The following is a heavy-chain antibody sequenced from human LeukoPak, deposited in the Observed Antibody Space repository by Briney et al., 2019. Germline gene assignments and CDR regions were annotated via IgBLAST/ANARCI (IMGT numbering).Heavy chain of an antibody. V-gene: IGHV4-59*08. CDR1: GGSINGYF. CDR3: ARQDGATTPYYYYYYMDV. D-gene: IGHD5-12*01. J-gene: IGHJ6*03. CDR2: IDHTGST. Sequence: PSETLSLTCTVSGGSINGYFWSCFPQPPGKGLEWIGNIDHTGSTKYNPSLKSRVTVSFHTSDNQFSLMLTSVTAADTAVYYCARQDGATTPYYYYYYMDVWGKGTTVTVSS.